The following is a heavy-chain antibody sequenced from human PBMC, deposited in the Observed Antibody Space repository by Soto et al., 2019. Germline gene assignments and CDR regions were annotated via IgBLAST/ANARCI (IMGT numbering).Heavy chain of an antibody. D-gene: IGHD2-8*01. Sequence: GGSTRLSCAASGLTFSNAYMNWVRQAPGKGLEWIGRIRTKTYGETADYAAPVKGRFTISRDDSKDTLYLQMNSLKAEYTALYFCTACRGYRTCLVAFDIWGQGTMVTVSS. J-gene: IGHJ3*02. CDR1: GLTFSNAY. V-gene: IGHV3-15*01. CDR2: IRTKTYGETA. CDR3: TACRGYRTCLVAFDI.